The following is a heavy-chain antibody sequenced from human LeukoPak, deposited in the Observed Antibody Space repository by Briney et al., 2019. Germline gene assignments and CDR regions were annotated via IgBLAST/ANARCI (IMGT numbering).Heavy chain of an antibody. CDR2: IYYSGST. CDR3: ARGGGSGSYYEGWFDP. D-gene: IGHD1-26*01. V-gene: IGHV4-39*07. Sequence: SETLSLTCTVSGVSISSSSYYWGWIRQPPGKGLEWIGSIYYSGSTYYNPSLKSRVTISVDTSKNQFSLKLSSVTAADTAVYYCARGGGSGSYYEGWFDPWGQGTLVTVSS. J-gene: IGHJ5*02. CDR1: GVSISSSSYY.